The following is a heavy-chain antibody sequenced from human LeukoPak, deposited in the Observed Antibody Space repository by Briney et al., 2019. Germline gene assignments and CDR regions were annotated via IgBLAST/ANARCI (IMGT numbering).Heavy chain of an antibody. CDR2: ISAYNGNT. CDR3: ARLYDSSGYFLVSDWFDP. D-gene: IGHD3-22*01. J-gene: IGHJ5*02. V-gene: IGHV1-18*01. Sequence: GASVKVSCKASGYTFTSYGISWVRQAPGQGLEWMGWISAYNGNTNYAQKLQGRVTMTTDTSTSTAYMELRSLRSEDTAVYYCARLYDSSGYFLVSDWFDPWGQGTLVTVSS. CDR1: GYTFTSYG.